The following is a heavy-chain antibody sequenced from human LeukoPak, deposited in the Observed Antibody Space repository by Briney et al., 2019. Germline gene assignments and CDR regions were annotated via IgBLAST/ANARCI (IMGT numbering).Heavy chain of an antibody. CDR2: ISAYNGNT. Sequence: GASVKVSCKASGYTFTSYGISWVRQAPGQGLEWMGWISAYNGNTNYAQKLQGRVTMTTDTSTSTAYMELRSLRSDDTAVYYCARDDLPLLWFGELPPGAFDIWGQGTMVTVSS. CDR1: GYTFTSYG. V-gene: IGHV1-18*01. J-gene: IGHJ3*02. CDR3: ARDDLPLLWFGELPPGAFDI. D-gene: IGHD3-10*01.